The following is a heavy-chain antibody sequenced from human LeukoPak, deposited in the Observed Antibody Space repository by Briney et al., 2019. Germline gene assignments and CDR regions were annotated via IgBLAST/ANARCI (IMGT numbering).Heavy chain of an antibody. V-gene: IGHV3-30-3*01. CDR2: ISYDGSNK. CDR3: ASSRDGYNFLFDY. Sequence: GGSPRLSCATSGFSFSSFWMSWVRQAPGKGLEWVAVISYDGSNKYYADSVKGRFTISRDNSKNTLYLQMNSLRAEDTAVYYCASSRDGYNFLFDYWGQGTLVTVSS. J-gene: IGHJ4*02. D-gene: IGHD5-24*01. CDR1: GFSFSSFW.